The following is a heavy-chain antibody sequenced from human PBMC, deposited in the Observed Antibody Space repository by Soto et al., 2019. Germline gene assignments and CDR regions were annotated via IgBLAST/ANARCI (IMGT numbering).Heavy chain of an antibody. D-gene: IGHD5-12*01. Sequence: ASETLSLTCAVYGGSFSGYYWSWIRQPPGKGLEWIGEINHSGSTNYNPSLKSRVTISVDTSKNQFSLKLSSVTAADTAVYYCARWKWLRFFWFAPWGQGTLVTVSS. CDR3: ARWKWLRFFWFAP. CDR1: GGSFSGYY. V-gene: IGHV4-34*01. J-gene: IGHJ5*02. CDR2: INHSGST.